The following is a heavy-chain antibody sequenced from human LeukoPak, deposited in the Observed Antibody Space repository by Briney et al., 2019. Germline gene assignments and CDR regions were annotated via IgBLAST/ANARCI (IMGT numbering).Heavy chain of an antibody. CDR2: IKSKTDGGTT. V-gene: IGHV3-15*01. CDR1: GFTFSNAW. CDR3: TTEWLAATFDY. Sequence: GGSLRLSCAASGFTFSNAWMSWVRQAPGKGLEWVGHIKSKTDGGTTDYAAPVKGRFTISRDDSKNTLYLQMNSLKTEDTAAYYCTTEWLAATFDYWGQGTLVTVSS. D-gene: IGHD2-15*01. J-gene: IGHJ4*02.